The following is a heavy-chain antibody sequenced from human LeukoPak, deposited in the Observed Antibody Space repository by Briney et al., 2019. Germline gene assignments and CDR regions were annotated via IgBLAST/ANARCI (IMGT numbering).Heavy chain of an antibody. CDR3: ARGVGSYDSSGLDY. CDR2: MDPNSGNT. Sequence: ASMKVSCKASGYTFTSYDINWVRQATGQGLEWMGWMDPNSGNTGYAQKFQGRDTMTRNTSISTAYMELSSLRSEDTAVYYCARGVGSYDSSGLDYWGQGTLVTVSS. V-gene: IGHV1-8*01. D-gene: IGHD3-22*01. CDR1: GYTFTSYD. J-gene: IGHJ4*02.